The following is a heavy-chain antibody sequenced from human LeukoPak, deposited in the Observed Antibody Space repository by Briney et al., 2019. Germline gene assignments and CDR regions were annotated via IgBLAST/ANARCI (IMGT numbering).Heavy chain of an antibody. Sequence: PGGSLRLSCAASGFTFSSYAMHWVRQAPGKGLEWVAVISYDGSNKYYADPVKGRFTISRDNSKNTLYLQMNSLGAEDTAVYYCASRRDAPHLWGQGTLVTVSS. D-gene: IGHD5-24*01. CDR3: ASRRDAPHL. V-gene: IGHV3-30*04. CDR2: ISYDGSNK. CDR1: GFTFSSYA. J-gene: IGHJ4*02.